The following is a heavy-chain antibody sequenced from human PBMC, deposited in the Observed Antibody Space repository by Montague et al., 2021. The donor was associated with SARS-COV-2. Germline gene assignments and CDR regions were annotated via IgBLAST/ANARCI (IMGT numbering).Heavy chain of an antibody. CDR3: AREGSGSLTGVLPNYYYYGMDV. Sequence: CAISGDSVSSNSAAWNWIRQPPSRGLEWLGRTYYRSKWYNDYAVSVKSRITINPDTSKNQFSLQLNSVTPEDTAVYFCAREGSGSLTGVLPNYYYYGMDVWGQGTTVTVSS. V-gene: IGHV6-1*01. J-gene: IGHJ6*02. D-gene: IGHD3-9*01. CDR1: GDSVSSNSAA. CDR2: TYYRSKWYN.